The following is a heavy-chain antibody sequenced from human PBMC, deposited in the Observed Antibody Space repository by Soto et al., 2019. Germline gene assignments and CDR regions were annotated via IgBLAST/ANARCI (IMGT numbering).Heavy chain of an antibody. Sequence: SVKVSCKASGGTFSSYAISWVRQAPGQGLEWMGGIIPIFGTANYAQKFQGRVTITADKSTSTAYMELSSLRSEDTAVYYCARFFLQTNYYYYYGMDVWGQGTTVTVSS. CDR1: GGTFSSYA. V-gene: IGHV1-69*06. CDR2: IIPIFGTA. J-gene: IGHJ6*02. D-gene: IGHD1-1*01. CDR3: ARFFLQTNYYYYYGMDV.